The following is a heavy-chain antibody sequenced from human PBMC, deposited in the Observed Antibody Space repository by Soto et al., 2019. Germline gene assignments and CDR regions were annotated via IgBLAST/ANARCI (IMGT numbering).Heavy chain of an antibody. CDR2: ISDSGST. Sequence: GGSLRLSCAASGFTFSSYAMSWVRQAPGKGLEWVSTISDSGSTYYADSVKGRFTIPRDNSKNTLYLQMSSLRAEDTAVYYCAKDLGIVGTTGLVFDYWGQGTLVTVSS. D-gene: IGHD1-26*01. V-gene: IGHV3-23*01. CDR1: GFTFSSYA. J-gene: IGHJ4*02. CDR3: AKDLGIVGTTGLVFDY.